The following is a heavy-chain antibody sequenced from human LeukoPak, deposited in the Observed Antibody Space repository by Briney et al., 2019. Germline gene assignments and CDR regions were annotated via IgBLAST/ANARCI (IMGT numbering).Heavy chain of an antibody. Sequence: GGSLRLSCAASGFTLSSYWMSWVRQAPGKGLEWVASIREDGSEKYYVDPVKGRFTISRDNAKNSLFLQMNSLRAEDTAVYYCARGRITVAYWGQGTLVTVSS. J-gene: IGHJ4*02. CDR2: IREDGSEK. CDR1: GFTLSSYW. CDR3: ARGRITVAY. D-gene: IGHD6-19*01. V-gene: IGHV3-7*02.